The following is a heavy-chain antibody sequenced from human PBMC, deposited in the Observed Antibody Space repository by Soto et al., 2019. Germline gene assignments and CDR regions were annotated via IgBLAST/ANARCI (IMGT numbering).Heavy chain of an antibody. V-gene: IGHV4-30-4*01. J-gene: IGHJ4*02. CDR3: ARAPPTYYYDSSGYYFAS. CDR1: GGSISSGDYY. CDR2: IYYSGST. Sequence: PSETLSLTCTVSGGSISSGDYYWSWIRQPPGKGLEWIGYIYYSGSTYYHPSLKSRVTISVDTSKNQFSLKLSSVPAADTAVYYCARAPPTYYYDSSGYYFASWGQGTLVTVSS. D-gene: IGHD3-22*01.